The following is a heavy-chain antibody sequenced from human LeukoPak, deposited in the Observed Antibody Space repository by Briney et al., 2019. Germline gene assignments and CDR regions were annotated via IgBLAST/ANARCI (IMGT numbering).Heavy chain of an antibody. CDR2: ISGSGGST. V-gene: IGHV3-23*01. J-gene: IGHJ6*02. CDR3: ANMPRDFNTAMANTYCYGMDV. Sequence: PGGSLRLSCAASGFTFSSYAMSWVRQAPGKGREWVSPISGSGGSTYYADSVKGRFTISRDNSKNTLYLQMNSLRAEDTAVYYCANMPRDFNTAMANTYCYGMDVWGQGTTVTVSS. CDR1: GFTFSSYA. D-gene: IGHD5-18*01.